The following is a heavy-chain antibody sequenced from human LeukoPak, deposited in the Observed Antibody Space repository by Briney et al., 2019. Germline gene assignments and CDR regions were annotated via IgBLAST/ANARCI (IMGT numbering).Heavy chain of an antibody. V-gene: IGHV3-11*06. Sequence: PGGSPRLFCAASGFTFSDYYMSWIRQAPGKGLEWVSYISSSSSYTNYADSVKGRFTISRDNAKNSLYLQMNSLRAEDTAVYYCARVGRGTGGAFDIWGQGTMVTVSS. CDR3: ARVGRGTGGAFDI. J-gene: IGHJ3*02. CDR2: ISSSSSYT. CDR1: GFTFSDYY. D-gene: IGHD2-15*01.